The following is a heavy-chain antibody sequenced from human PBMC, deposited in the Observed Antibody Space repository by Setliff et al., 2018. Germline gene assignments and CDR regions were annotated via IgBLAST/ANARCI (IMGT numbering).Heavy chain of an antibody. CDR1: GGSMSSSGYY. V-gene: IGHV4-39*01. CDR3: ARTGTYRYFDY. Sequence: SETLSLTCTVFGGSMSSSGYYWAWIRQSPGKGLEWIGSIHYRGTTYSNASLASRLTISVDTAKNQFSLKLTSVTAADTAVYYCARTGTYRYFDYWGQGTRVTVSS. D-gene: IGHD1-1*01. CDR2: IHYRGTT. J-gene: IGHJ4*02.